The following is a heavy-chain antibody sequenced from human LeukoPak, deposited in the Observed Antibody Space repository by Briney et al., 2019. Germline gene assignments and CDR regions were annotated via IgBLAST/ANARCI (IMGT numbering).Heavy chain of an antibody. CDR1: DDSITMYY. CDR2: VDHTGST. D-gene: IGHD5-12*01. Sequence: SETLSLTCSVSDDSITMYYWTWIRQPPGKGLEWIGYVDHTGSTNFNPSLNGRVSISRDTTNNLFSLRLRSVTAADTAVYYCARGGEWWLRSYYFDYWGQGTLVTVSS. V-gene: IGHV4-59*01. CDR3: ARGGEWWLRSYYFDY. J-gene: IGHJ4*02.